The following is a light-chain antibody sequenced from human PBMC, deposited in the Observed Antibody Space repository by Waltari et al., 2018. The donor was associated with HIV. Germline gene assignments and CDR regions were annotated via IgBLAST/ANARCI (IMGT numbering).Light chain of an antibody. CDR2: TNN. V-gene: IGLV1-47*01. CDR1: TPHIGRHY. J-gene: IGLJ1*01. Sequence: QSVLTPPPSASGPPGQRVTISSSGSTPHIGRHYTYWYQQLPGTAPKLLIYTNNQRPSGVPDRFSGSKSGTSASLAISGLRSEDEADYYCAAWNDRLSGYVFGTGTKVTV. CDR3: AAWNDRLSGYV.